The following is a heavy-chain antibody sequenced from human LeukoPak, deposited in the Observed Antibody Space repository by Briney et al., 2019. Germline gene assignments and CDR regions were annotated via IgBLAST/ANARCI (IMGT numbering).Heavy chain of an antibody. D-gene: IGHD2-21*02. CDR1: GFTCSSYR. J-gene: IGHJ5*02. CDR2: IWYDGSNK. CDR3: AKAAYCGADCSRWFDP. Sequence: PGRSLRLFCAASGFTCSSYRMHWLRQAPGKGLEWVAVIWYDGSNKFYADSVKGRFTVSRDNSKNTLYLQMDSLRADDTAVYYCAKAAYCGADCSRWFDPSGLGTLVTVSS. V-gene: IGHV3-33*06.